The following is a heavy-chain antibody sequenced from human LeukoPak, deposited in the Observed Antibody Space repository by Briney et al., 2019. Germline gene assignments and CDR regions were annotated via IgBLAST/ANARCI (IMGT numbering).Heavy chain of an antibody. CDR3: TLIQGWGSGSYYRHL. J-gene: IGHJ4*02. CDR2: VKSRRAGKTT. V-gene: IGHV3-15*01. Sequence: GVSLRLPCAASGFIINNGWMRWLRQARGKGREGVARVKSRRAGKTTDYAARVKGKFTISRDESKITLNLHMNSLKDGDTSVYYCTLIQGWGSGSYYRHLWAQGTLVTVSS. D-gene: IGHD3-10*01. CDR1: GFIINNGW.